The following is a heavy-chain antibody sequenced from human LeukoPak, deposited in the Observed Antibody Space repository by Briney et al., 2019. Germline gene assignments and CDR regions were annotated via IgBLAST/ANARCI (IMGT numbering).Heavy chain of an antibody. CDR1: GFTFSSYA. D-gene: IGHD4-17*01. Sequence: GRSLRLSCAASGFTFSSYAMHWVRQAPGKGLEWVAVISYDGSNKYYADSVKGRFTISRDNSKNTLYLQMNSLRAEDTAVYYCAREMAVTTDWGQGTMVTVSS. J-gene: IGHJ3*01. V-gene: IGHV3-30*04. CDR3: AREMAVTTD. CDR2: ISYDGSNK.